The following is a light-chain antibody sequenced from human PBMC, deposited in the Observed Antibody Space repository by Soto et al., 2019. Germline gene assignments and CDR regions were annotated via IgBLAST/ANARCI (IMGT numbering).Light chain of an antibody. CDR2: DAS. CDR3: QQYGRSPPKT. CDR1: QSISRT. Sequence: EIVLTQSPDTLSVSPGERATLSCRASQSISRTLAWYQQKSGQPPRLLIYDASTRATGFPARFSGSGSGTDFTLTISRLEPEDFAVYYCQQYGRSPPKTFGQGTKVDIK. V-gene: IGKV3-20*01. J-gene: IGKJ1*01.